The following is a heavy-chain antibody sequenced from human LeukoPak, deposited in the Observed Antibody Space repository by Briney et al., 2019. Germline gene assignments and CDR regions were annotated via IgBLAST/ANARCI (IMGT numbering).Heavy chain of an antibody. D-gene: IGHD6-25*01. J-gene: IGHJ4*01. CDR2: IYFSGGT. Sequence: PSETLSLTCTVSGDSISSSNCYWGWIRQPPGKGLEWIGSIYFSGGTYYNASLKSRVTISVDTSKNQFSLKLSSVTAADTAVYYCAKSGGYGLIDYWGQGTLVTVSS. CDR3: AKSGGYGLIDY. V-gene: IGHV4-39*01. CDR1: GDSISSSNCY.